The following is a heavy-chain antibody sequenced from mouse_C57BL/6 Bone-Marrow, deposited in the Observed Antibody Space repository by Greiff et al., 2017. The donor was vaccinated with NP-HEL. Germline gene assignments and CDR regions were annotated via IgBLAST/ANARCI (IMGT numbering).Heavy chain of an antibody. J-gene: IGHJ1*03. V-gene: IGHV4-1*01. D-gene: IGHD1-1*01. CDR3: SRRCYYYGSSLYWYFEV. CDR2: INPDSSTI. Sequence: EVKLMESGGGLVKPGGSLKLSCAASGFAFSSYWMSWVRRAPGKGLEWIGEINPDSSTINYAPSLKDKFIISRDNAKNTLYLQMSKVRSEDTALYYWSRRCYYYGSSLYWYFEVWGTGTTVTVSS. CDR1: GFAFSSYW.